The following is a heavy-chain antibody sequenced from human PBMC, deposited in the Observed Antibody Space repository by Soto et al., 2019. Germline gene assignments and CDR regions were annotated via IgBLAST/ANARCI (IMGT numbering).Heavy chain of an antibody. D-gene: IGHD2-15*01. V-gene: IGHV4-39*01. J-gene: IGHJ5*02. Sequence: PSETLSLTCAVSGGSIRRSSYSWAWIRQPPGKGLEWIGTLYYSGNTYYNPSLKSRVTISVDTSKNQFSLKLSSVTAADTAVYYCATRQGGSYNWFDPWGQGTLVTVSS. CDR1: GGSIRRSSYS. CDR3: ATRQGGSYNWFDP. CDR2: LYYSGNT.